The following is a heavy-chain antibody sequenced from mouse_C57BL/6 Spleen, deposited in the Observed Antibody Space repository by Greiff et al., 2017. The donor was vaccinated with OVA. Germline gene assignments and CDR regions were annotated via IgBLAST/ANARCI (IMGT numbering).Heavy chain of an antibody. D-gene: IGHD2-3*01. V-gene: IGHV1-22*01. Sequence: EVQLKESGPELVKPGASVKMSCKASGYTFTDYNMHWVKQSHGKSLEWIGYINPNNGGTSYNQKFKGKATLTVNKSSSTAYMELRSLTSEDSAVYYCARWDGYPAWFAYWGQGTLVTVSA. CDR1: GYTFTDYN. J-gene: IGHJ3*01. CDR3: ARWDGYPAWFAY. CDR2: INPNNGGT.